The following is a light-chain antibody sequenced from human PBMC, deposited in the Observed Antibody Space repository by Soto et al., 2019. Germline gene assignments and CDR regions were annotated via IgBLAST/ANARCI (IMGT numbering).Light chain of an antibody. CDR2: DVS. V-gene: IGLV2-14*03. Sequence: QSALTQPASVSGSPGQPLTISCAGSGSDVGGYNYVSWYQQHPGKAPKLIIYDVSSRPSGVSIRFSGSKSVNTASLTISGLQAEDEADYCCSSFTADNTQVFGTGTKLTVL. CDR1: GSDVGGYNY. J-gene: IGLJ1*01. CDR3: SSFTADNTQV.